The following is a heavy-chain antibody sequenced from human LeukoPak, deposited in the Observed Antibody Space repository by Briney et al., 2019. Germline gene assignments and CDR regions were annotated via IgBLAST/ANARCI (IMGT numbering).Heavy chain of an antibody. Sequence: SETLSLTRTVSGGSISSYYWSWIRQPPGKGLEWIGYIYYSGSTNYNPSLKSRVTISVDTSKNQFSLKLSSVTAADTAVYYCARVLVTPADYYYYMDVWGKGTTVTVSS. V-gene: IGHV4-59*01. CDR3: ARVLVTPADYYYYMDV. CDR2: IYYSGST. J-gene: IGHJ6*03. CDR1: GGSISSYY. D-gene: IGHD4-23*01.